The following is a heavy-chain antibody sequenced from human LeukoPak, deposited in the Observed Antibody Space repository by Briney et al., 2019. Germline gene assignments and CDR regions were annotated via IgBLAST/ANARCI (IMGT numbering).Heavy chain of an antibody. V-gene: IGHV1-18*01. Sequence: GASVKVSCKASGYTFTSYGISWVRQAPGQGLEWVGWISAYNGNTNYAQKLQGRVTMTTDTSTSTAYMELRSLRSDDTAVYYCARDRGIAARPGWFDPWGQGTLVTVSS. J-gene: IGHJ5*02. CDR1: GYTFTSYG. D-gene: IGHD6-6*01. CDR3: ARDRGIAARPGWFDP. CDR2: ISAYNGNT.